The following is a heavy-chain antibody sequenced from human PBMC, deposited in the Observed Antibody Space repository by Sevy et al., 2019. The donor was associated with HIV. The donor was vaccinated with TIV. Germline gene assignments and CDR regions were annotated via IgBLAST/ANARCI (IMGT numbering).Heavy chain of an antibody. J-gene: IGHJ6*02. CDR2: IKSKTDGDTT. D-gene: IGHD3-10*01. CDR3: TADQEVQGVINRMDV. CDR1: GFTFSKAW. V-gene: IGHV3-15*01. Sequence: GGSLRLSCAASGFTFSKAWMTWVRQAPGKGLEWVGRIKSKTDGDTTDYAAPLKGIFTISREDSKNTFYLQMSSLKTEATAEYYGTADQEVQGVINRMDVWGQGTTVTVSS.